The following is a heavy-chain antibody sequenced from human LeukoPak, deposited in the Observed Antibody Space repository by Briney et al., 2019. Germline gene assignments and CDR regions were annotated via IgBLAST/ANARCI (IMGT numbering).Heavy chain of an antibody. CDR3: ARLNSSGYYYLY. CDR2: IYYSGST. D-gene: IGHD3-22*01. Sequence: SETLSLTCTVSGGSISSYYWIWIRQPPGKGLEWIGYIYYSGSTNYNPSLKSRVTISVDTSKNQFSLKLSSVTAADTAVYYCARLNSSGYYYLYWGQGTLVTVSS. J-gene: IGHJ4*02. CDR1: GGSISSYY. V-gene: IGHV4-59*08.